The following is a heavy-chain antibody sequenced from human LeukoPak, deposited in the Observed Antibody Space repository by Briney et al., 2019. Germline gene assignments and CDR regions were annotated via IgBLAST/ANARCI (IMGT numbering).Heavy chain of an antibody. V-gene: IGHV4-34*01. D-gene: IGHD2-2*01. Sequence: SETLSLTCAVYGGSFSGYYRSWIRQPPGKGLEWIGEINHSGSTNYNPSLKSRVTISVDTSKNQFSLKLSSVTAADTAVYYCARYCSSTSCYPATAYYFDYWGQGTLVTVSS. CDR2: INHSGST. J-gene: IGHJ4*02. CDR3: ARYCSSTSCYPATAYYFDY. CDR1: GGSFSGYY.